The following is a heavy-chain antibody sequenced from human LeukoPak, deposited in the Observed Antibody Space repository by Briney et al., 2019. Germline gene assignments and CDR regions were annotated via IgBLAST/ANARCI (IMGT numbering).Heavy chain of an antibody. J-gene: IGHJ1*01. CDR1: GYSISSGYY. CDR2: IYHSGST. CDR3: ARGGVTTNQH. V-gene: IGHV4-38-2*01. Sequence: PSETLSLTCAVSGYSISSGYYWGWIRQPPGKGLEWIGSIYHSGSTYYNPSLKSRVTISVDTSKNQFSLKLSSVTAADTAVYYCARGGVTTNQHWGQGTLVTVSS. D-gene: IGHD4-17*01.